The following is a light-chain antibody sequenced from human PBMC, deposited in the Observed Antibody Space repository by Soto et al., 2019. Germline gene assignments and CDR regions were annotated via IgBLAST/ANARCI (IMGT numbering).Light chain of an antibody. J-gene: IGLJ2*01. CDR2: EGT. V-gene: IGLV2-23*03. CDR1: SSDVGSYNL. CDR3: CAYAGSSNFVV. Sequence: QSALTQPASVSGSPGQSITISCTGTSSDVGSYNLVSWYQQYPGKAPKLMIYEGTKRPSGVSNRFSGSKSGNTASLTISGLQAEAEADYYCCAYAGSSNFVVFGGGTKVTVL.